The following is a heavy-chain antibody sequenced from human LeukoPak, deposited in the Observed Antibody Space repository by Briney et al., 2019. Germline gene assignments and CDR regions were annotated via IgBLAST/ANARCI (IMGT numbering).Heavy chain of an antibody. Sequence: GRSLGLSCAASGFTFSSYGMHWVRQAPGKGLEWVAVIWYDGSNKYYADSVKGRFTISRDNSKNTLYLQMNSLRAEDTAVYYCAKDMDSSSGVLGYWGQGTLVTVSS. D-gene: IGHD6-6*01. CDR1: GFTFSSYG. V-gene: IGHV3-33*06. CDR2: IWYDGSNK. J-gene: IGHJ4*02. CDR3: AKDMDSSSGVLGY.